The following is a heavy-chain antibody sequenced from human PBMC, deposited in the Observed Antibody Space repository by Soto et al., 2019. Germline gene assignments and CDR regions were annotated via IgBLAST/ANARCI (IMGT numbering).Heavy chain of an antibody. CDR1: GFSVTANY. V-gene: IGHV3-53*01. J-gene: IGHJ4*02. D-gene: IGHD5-12*01. CDR3: HGYGY. Sequence: EVQVVESGGGLIQPGRSLRLSCEVSGFSVTANYMSWVRQAPGKGLEWVSVIYSGGSTYYIAAVKGRFSISTDISKNTLYLQMNHLSAEDTAVYYCHGYGYWGQGTLVTVSS. CDR2: IYSGGST.